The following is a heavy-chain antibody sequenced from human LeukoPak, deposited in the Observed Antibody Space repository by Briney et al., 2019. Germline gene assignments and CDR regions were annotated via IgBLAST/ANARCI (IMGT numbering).Heavy chain of an antibody. J-gene: IGHJ4*02. D-gene: IGHD3-16*01. CDR1: GFTFSSYS. CDR3: ARESYGGFDY. CDR2: ISYDGSNK. V-gene: IGHV3-30*03. Sequence: GGSLRLSCAASGFTFSSYSMNWVRQAPGKGLEWVAVISYDGSNKYCADSVKGRFTISRDNSKNTLYLQMNSLRAEDTAVYYCARESYGGFDYWGQGTLVTVSS.